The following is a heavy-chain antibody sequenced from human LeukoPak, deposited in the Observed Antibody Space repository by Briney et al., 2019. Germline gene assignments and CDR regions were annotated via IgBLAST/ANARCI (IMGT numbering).Heavy chain of an antibody. D-gene: IGHD3-10*01. J-gene: IGHJ4*02. V-gene: IGHV4-59*12. CDR1: GGSISSYY. CDR3: ARGQWFRAF. Sequence: NPSETLSLTCTVSGGSISSYYWSWIRQPPGKGLEWIGYIYYSGSTDYNPSLKSRVTLSVDTSKNQFSLKMNSVTAADTAVYYCARGQWFRAFWSRGTPVTVSS. CDR2: IYYSGST.